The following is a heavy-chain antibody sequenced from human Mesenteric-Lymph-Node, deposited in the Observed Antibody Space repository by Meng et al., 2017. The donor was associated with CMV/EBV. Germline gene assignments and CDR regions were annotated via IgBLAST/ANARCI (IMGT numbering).Heavy chain of an antibody. D-gene: IGHD6-19*01. CDR3: AIIAVAGTSHLFDY. V-gene: IGHV1-2*02. CDR2: INPNSGDT. Sequence: ASVKVSCKGSGYSFTDYYMHWVRQAPGQGLEWMGWINPNSGDTNYAQKFEGRVTMTTDTSTSTAYMELRSLRSDDTAVYYCAIIAVAGTSHLFDYWGQGTLVTVSS. CDR1: GYSFTDYY. J-gene: IGHJ4*02.